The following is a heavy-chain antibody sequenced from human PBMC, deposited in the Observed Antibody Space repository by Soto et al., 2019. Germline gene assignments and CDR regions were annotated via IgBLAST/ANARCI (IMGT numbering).Heavy chain of an antibody. V-gene: IGHV3-30*03. CDR3: VGGQYYFDY. Sequence: PGGSLRLSCAASGFPFTTYGMHWVREGPGKGLEWVAVISYDGSNKYYADSVKGRFTISRDNSKNTLYLQMNSLRPEDTALYHYVGGQYYFDYRGQGTLVTAPQ. D-gene: IGHD3-10*01. J-gene: IGHJ4*02. CDR2: ISYDGSNK. CDR1: GFPFTTYG.